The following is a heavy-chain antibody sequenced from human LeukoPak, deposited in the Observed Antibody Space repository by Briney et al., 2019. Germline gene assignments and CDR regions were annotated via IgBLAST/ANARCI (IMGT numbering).Heavy chain of an antibody. D-gene: IGHD5-24*01. V-gene: IGHV4-39*01. CDR2: VNFSGTT. J-gene: IGHJ4*02. Sequence: PSETLSLTCAVSGGSMTDSRYSWVWIRQSQGQGLEGIGSVNFSGTTYYNPFVQRRLTISMDTSTKQFSLTLSAVTATDTAVYYCARQDGELDGYNSDNWDYFNYWGQGTLVTVSS. CDR3: ARQDGELDGYNSDNWDYFNY. CDR1: GGSMTDSRYS.